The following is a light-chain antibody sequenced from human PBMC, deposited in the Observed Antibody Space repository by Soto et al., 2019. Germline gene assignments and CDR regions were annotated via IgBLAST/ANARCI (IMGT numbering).Light chain of an antibody. V-gene: IGLV2-11*01. CDR1: SSDVGDYNY. Sequence: QSALTQPRSVSGSPGQSVTISCTGTSSDVGDYNYVSWYQQYPGKAPKLVIYDVSKRPSGVPDRFSGSKSGNKASLTISGLLAEDEADYYCCSFSGSYSFWVFGGGTKLTVL. CDR3: CSFSGSYSFWV. J-gene: IGLJ3*02. CDR2: DVS.